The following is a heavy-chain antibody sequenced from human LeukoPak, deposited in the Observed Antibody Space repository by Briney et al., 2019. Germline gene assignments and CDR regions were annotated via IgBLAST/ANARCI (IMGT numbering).Heavy chain of an antibody. V-gene: IGHV4-39*01. CDR2: IYYSGST. Sequence: SETLSLTCTVSGGSISSSSYYWGWIRLPPGKGLEWIGSIYYSGSTYYNPSLKSRVTISVDTSKNQFSLKLSSVTAADTAVYYCAKTTTVTTWYFDLWGRGTLVTVSS. CDR3: AKTTTVTTWYFDL. CDR1: GGSISSSSYY. J-gene: IGHJ2*01. D-gene: IGHD4-11*01.